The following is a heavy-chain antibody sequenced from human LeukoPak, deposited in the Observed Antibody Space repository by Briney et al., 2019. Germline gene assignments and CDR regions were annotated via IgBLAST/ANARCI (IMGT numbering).Heavy chain of an antibody. CDR1: GGSFSGYY. CDR2: INHSGST. Sequence: SETLSLTCAVYGGSFSGYYWSWIRQPPGKGLEWIGEINHSGSTNYNPSLKSRVTISVDTSKNQFSLKLSSVTAADTAVYYCASAYCTNGVRYRSWFDPWGQGTLVTVSS. V-gene: IGHV4-34*01. D-gene: IGHD2-8*01. J-gene: IGHJ5*02. CDR3: ASAYCTNGVRYRSWFDP.